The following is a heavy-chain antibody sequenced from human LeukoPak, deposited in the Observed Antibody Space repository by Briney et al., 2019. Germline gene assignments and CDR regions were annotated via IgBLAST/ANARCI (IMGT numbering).Heavy chain of an antibody. V-gene: IGHV3-48*03. J-gene: IGHJ6*02. Sequence: PGGSLRLSCAASGFTFSSYEMNWVRQAPGKGLEWVSYISSSGSTIYYADSVKGRFTISRDNAKNSLYLQMNSLRAEDTAVYYCARTVGNYYGMDVWGQGTTVTVSS. CDR1: GFTFSSYE. D-gene: IGHD7-27*01. CDR2: ISSSGSTI. CDR3: ARTVGNYYGMDV.